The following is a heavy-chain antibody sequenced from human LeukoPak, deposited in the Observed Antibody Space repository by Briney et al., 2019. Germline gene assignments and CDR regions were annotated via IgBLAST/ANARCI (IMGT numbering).Heavy chain of an antibody. V-gene: IGHV3-23*01. D-gene: IGHD4-17*01. CDR2: IDGGGGDP. CDR3: AARRPHYGDYVY. Sequence: PGGSLRLSCAASGFTFSDYAMSWVRQAPGKGLEWVSSIDGGGGDPWYANSAKGRFTVSRDNSGNTLYLQMTALRAEDTAIYYCAARRPHYGDYVYWGLGILVTVSS. J-gene: IGHJ4*02. CDR1: GFTFSDYA.